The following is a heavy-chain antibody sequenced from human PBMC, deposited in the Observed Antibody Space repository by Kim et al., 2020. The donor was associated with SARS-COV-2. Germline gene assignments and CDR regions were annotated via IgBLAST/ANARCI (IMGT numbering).Heavy chain of an antibody. CDR3: AKDPYYGSGSYYGWFDP. V-gene: IGHV3-23*01. J-gene: IGHJ5*02. D-gene: IGHD3-10*01. Sequence: VKGRFTISRDNSKNTLYLQMNSLRAEDTAVYYCAKDPYYGSGSYYGWFDPWGQGTLVTVSS.